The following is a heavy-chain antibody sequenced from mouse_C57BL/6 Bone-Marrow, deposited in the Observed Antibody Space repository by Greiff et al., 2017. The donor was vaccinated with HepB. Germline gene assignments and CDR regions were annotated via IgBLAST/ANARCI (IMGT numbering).Heavy chain of an antibody. D-gene: IGHD2-2*01. CDR1: GYAFSSSW. CDR3: ARRLRRDYAMDY. J-gene: IGHJ4*01. V-gene: IGHV1-82*01. Sequence: VQRVESGPELVKPGASVKISCKASGYAFSSSWMNWVKQRPGKGLEWIGRIYPGDGDTNYNGKFKGKATLTADKSSSTAYMQLSSLTSEDSAVYFCARRLRRDYAMDYWGQGTSVTVSS. CDR2: IYPGDGDT.